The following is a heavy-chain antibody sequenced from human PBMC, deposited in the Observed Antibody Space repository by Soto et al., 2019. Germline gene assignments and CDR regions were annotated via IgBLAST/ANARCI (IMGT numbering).Heavy chain of an antibody. V-gene: IGHV1-2*04. CDR1: GCTFTKYY. CDR3: ARANIGYCISTSCYESADAFDI. D-gene: IGHD2-2*01. Sequence: ASVKVSCKTSGCTFTKYYMHWVRQAPGQGLEWMGWINPNSGGTNYAQKFQGWVTMNRDTSISTAYIELSRLKFDHNAVYYCARANIGYCISTSCYESADAFDIWGQGTMVTVSS. J-gene: IGHJ3*02. CDR2: INPNSGGT.